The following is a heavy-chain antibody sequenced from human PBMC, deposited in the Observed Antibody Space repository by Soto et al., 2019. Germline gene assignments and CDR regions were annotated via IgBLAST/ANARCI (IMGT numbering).Heavy chain of an antibody. CDR2: ISNDGRRK. Sequence: GGSLRLSCAASGFSLSTNTMHWVRQVPGKGLEWVASISNDGRRKYYADFVKGRFTISRDTANNILYLEMNSLRAEDTSRYYCARVATAMTYDFWGQGTQVTVSS. D-gene: IGHD2-21*02. CDR3: ARVATAMTYDF. V-gene: IGHV3-30*04. J-gene: IGHJ4*02. CDR1: GFSLSTNT.